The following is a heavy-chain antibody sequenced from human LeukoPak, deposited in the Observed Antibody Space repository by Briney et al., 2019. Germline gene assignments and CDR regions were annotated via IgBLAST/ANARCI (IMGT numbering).Heavy chain of an antibody. Sequence: TSETLSLTCTVSGGSISSSSDYWGWIRQPPGKGLEWIGSIYYSGFTYYNPSLKSRFTISADTSRNQFSLNLSSVTAADTAVYYCARERRDCSSTSCYANFDYWGQGTLVTVSS. J-gene: IGHJ4*02. CDR3: ARERRDCSSTSCYANFDY. CDR2: IYYSGFT. V-gene: IGHV4-39*07. CDR1: GGSISSSSDY. D-gene: IGHD2-2*01.